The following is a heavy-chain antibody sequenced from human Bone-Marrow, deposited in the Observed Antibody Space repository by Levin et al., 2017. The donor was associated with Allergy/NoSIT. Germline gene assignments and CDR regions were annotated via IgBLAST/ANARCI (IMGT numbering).Heavy chain of an antibody. J-gene: IGHJ4*02. Sequence: PSQTLSLTCTVSGGSIRNYYWSWIRQPPGKGLEWIGYIYYNGRTNYNPSLKSRVTISVDTSKNQFSLTLSSVTAADTAVYYCAREGDSPAYFDYWGQGTLVTVSS. CDR2: IYYNGRT. CDR3: AREGDSPAYFDY. CDR1: GGSIRNYY. D-gene: IGHD2-21*01. V-gene: IGHV4-59*01.